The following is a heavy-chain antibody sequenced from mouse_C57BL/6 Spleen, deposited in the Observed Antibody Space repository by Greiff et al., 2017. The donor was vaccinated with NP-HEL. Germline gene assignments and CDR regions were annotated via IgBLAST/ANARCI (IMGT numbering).Heavy chain of an antibody. D-gene: IGHD2-1*01. Sequence: VQLQQPGAELVKPGASVKLSCKASGYTFTSYWMHWVKQRPGQGLEWIGMIHPNSGSTNYNEKFKSKATLTVDKSSSTAYMQLSSLTSEDSAVYYCAREIYYGNYPWFAYWGQGTLVTVSA. CDR1: GYTFTSYW. V-gene: IGHV1-64*01. CDR2: IHPNSGST. J-gene: IGHJ3*01. CDR3: AREIYYGNYPWFAY.